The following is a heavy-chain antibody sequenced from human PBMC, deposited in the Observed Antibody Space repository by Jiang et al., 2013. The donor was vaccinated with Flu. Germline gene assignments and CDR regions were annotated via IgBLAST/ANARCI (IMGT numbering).Heavy chain of an antibody. CDR1: GDSVSTNSAA. Sequence: SQTLSLTRAISGDSVSTNSAAWNWVRQSPSRGLEWLGRTYYRSKWYIDYAESVKSRITINPDTSKNQFSLQLNSVTPEDTAVYYCARYYDATGGYLDYWGQGTLVTVSS. V-gene: IGHV6-1*01. CDR2: TYYRSKWYI. CDR3: ARYYDATGGYLDY. D-gene: IGHD4/OR15-4a*01. J-gene: IGHJ4*02.